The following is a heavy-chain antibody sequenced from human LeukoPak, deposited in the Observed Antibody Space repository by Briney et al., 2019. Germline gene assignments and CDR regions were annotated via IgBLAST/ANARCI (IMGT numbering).Heavy chain of an antibody. D-gene: IGHD1-1*01. Sequence: PSETLSLTCAVYGESFRGYYWTWIRQPAGKGLEWIGHIFTTGPGSYNPSLRSRVTISRDTSKNEFSLSLNSVTAADTAVYYCAGSWNAERSFDPWGQGTLVTVSS. CDR2: IFTTGPG. J-gene: IGHJ5*02. CDR3: AGSWNAERSFDP. V-gene: IGHV4-59*10. CDR1: GESFRGYY.